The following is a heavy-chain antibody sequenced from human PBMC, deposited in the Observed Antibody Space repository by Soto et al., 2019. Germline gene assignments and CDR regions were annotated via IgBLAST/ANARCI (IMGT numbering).Heavy chain of an antibody. CDR2: IYNIGRT. CDR3: AKDTPGGYSYAS. D-gene: IGHD3-16*01. CDR1: GAPINSYY. Sequence: PSETLSLTCSVSGAPINSYYWIWIRQAPGKGLEWIGYIYNIGRTSYNPSLKSRVTISVDTSKNQFSLNLSSVIAADTGVYYCAKDTPGGYSYASWCQGILVNV. V-gene: IGHV4-59*01. J-gene: IGHJ5*02.